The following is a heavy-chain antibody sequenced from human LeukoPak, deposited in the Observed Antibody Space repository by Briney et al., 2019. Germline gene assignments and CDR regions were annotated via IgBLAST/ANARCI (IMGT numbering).Heavy chain of an antibody. J-gene: IGHJ4*02. CDR1: GFTFNSYA. D-gene: IGHD5/OR15-5a*01. Sequence: PGGSLRLSCAASGFTFNSYAMNWVRQAPGKGLEWVSAIGTSGTNTYYTDSVKGRFTISRDNSKNTLYLQMNSLRAEDTAVYYCAKGTSAVSNFDYWGPGNPGHRLL. CDR2: IGTSGTNT. CDR3: AKGTSAVSNFDY. V-gene: IGHV3-23*01.